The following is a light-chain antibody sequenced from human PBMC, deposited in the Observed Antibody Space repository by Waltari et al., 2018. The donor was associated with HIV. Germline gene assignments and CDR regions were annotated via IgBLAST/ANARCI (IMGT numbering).Light chain of an antibody. Sequence: QSVLTQPPSASGTPGQRVTISCSGSSSNIGGNYVYWYQQLPGTAPKLLIYRNNQPPSGFPERFSGSKSGTSASMAICGLRSEDEADYYCASWDDSLSGYVVFGGGTKLTVL. J-gene: IGLJ2*01. CDR1: SSNIGGNY. CDR3: ASWDDSLSGYVV. CDR2: RNN. V-gene: IGLV1-47*01.